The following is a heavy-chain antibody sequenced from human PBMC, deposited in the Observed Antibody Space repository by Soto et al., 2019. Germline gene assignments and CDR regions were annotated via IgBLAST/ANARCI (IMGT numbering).Heavy chain of an antibody. CDR1: GYTFTSYG. D-gene: IGHD6-13*01. V-gene: IGHV1-3*01. CDR2: INPGNGNT. Sequence: ASVKVSCKASGYTFTSYGMNWVRQAPGRGLEWMGWINPGNGNTKYSQKFQGRVIIERDASTGTSHLELSSLTSDDTAVYYCARMASAGTLNWFDPWGQGTLVTVSS. J-gene: IGHJ5*02. CDR3: ARMASAGTLNWFDP.